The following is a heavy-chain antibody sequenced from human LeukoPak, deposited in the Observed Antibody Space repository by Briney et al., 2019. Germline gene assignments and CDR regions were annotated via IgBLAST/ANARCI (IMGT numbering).Heavy chain of an antibody. V-gene: IGHV3-7*03. CDR1: GFTFSSYW. CDR2: IKQDGSGK. CDR3: AKDVIRGAISYFES. J-gene: IGHJ4*02. Sequence: GGSLRLSCAASGFTFSSYWMSWVRQAPGKGLEWVANIKQDGSGKYYVDSVKGRFTISRDNSNNTLFLQVSSLRAEDTAVYYCAKDVIRGAISYFESWGQGTLVAVSS. D-gene: IGHD3-10*01.